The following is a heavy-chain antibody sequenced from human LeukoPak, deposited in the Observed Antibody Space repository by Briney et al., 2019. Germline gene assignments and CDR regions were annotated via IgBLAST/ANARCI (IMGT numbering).Heavy chain of an antibody. CDR3: ARDQSCSTTGCYDPEYFQH. CDR2: ISSSTSTI. J-gene: IGHJ1*01. CDR1: GFTFSTYS. V-gene: IGHV3-48*02. D-gene: IGHD2-2*01. Sequence: WGSVRLSCAASGFTFSTYSMNWVRQAPGKGLEWVSYISSSTSTIYYADSVKGRFTISRDNAKNSLYLQMNSLRDEDTAVYYCARDQSCSTTGCYDPEYFQHWGQGTLVTVSS.